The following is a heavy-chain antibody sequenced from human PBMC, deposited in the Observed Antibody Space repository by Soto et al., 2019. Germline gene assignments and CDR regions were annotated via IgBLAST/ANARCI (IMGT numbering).Heavy chain of an antibody. J-gene: IGHJ4*02. CDR2: ISWNRGSI. CDR1: GFTFDDYA. CDR3: AKAWGGDYPFFDY. D-gene: IGHD4-17*01. V-gene: IGHV3-9*01. Sequence: EVQLVESGGGLVQPGRSLRLSCAASGFTFDDYAMHWVRQAPGKGLEWVSGISWNRGSIGYADSVKGRFTISRDNAKNSLYLQMNSLRAEDTALYYCAKAWGGDYPFFDYWGQGTLVTVSS.